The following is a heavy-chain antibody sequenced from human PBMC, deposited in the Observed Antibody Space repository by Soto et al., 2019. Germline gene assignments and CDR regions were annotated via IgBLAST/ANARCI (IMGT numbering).Heavy chain of an antibody. CDR1: GYTFTSYG. Sequence: ASVKVSCKASGYTFTSYGISWVRQAPGQGLEWMGWISAYNGNTNYAQKLQGRVTMTTDTSTSTAYMELRSLRSDDTAVYYCARTPSPSGNVVTTFQGDYWGQGTLVTVSS. D-gene: IGHD3-22*01. V-gene: IGHV1-18*01. CDR2: ISAYNGNT. CDR3: ARTPSPSGNVVTTFQGDY. J-gene: IGHJ4*02.